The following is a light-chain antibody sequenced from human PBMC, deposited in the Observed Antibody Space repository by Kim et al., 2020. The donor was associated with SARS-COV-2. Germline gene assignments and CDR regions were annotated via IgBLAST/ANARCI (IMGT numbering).Light chain of an antibody. CDR2: DAS. V-gene: IGKV1-33*01. Sequence: DIQMTQSPSSLSASVGDRVTITCQASQDISDYLNWYQQKPEKAPKLLISDASNLETGVPSRFNGSESGTDFTFTISSLQPEDVATDYCQQYHNLPFTFGQGTKLVI. CDR1: QDISDY. CDR3: QQYHNLPFT. J-gene: IGKJ2*01.